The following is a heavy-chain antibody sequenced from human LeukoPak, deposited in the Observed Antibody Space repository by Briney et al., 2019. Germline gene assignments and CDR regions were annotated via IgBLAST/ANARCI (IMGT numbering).Heavy chain of an antibody. CDR1: GFTFSSYW. Sequence: PGGSLRLSCAASGFTFSSYWMRWVRQAPGKGLEWVANIKQDGSEKYYVDSVKGRFTISRDNAKNSLYLQMSSLRVEDTAVYYCPTSRSLDYWGQGPLVTVSS. J-gene: IGHJ4*02. CDR2: IKQDGSEK. V-gene: IGHV3-7*01. CDR3: PTSRSLDY.